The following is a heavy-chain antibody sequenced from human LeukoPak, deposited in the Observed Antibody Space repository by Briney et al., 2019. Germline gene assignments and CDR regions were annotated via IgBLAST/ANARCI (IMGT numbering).Heavy chain of an antibody. J-gene: IGHJ4*02. V-gene: IGHV3-30*02. CDR2: IRYDGSNK. CDR1: GFTFSSYG. CDR3: AKTYGSGSKYSYYFDY. D-gene: IGHD3-10*01. Sequence: GGSLRLSCAASGFTFSSYGMHWVRQAPGKGLEWVAFIRYDGSNKYYADSVKGRFTISRDNSKNTLYLQMNSLRAEDTAVYYCAKTYGSGSKYSYYFDYWGQGTLVTVSS.